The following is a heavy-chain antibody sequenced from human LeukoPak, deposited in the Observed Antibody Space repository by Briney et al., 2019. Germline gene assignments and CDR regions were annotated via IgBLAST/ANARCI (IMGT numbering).Heavy chain of an antibody. D-gene: IGHD3-16*01. J-gene: IGHJ4*02. Sequence: GGSLRISCAATGFTVSNNYMTWVRQAPGKGLEWVSIIYSDGRTYYADSVKGRFNISRDNSKNTLYLQMNSLRAEDTAVYYCARDTGGFAYWGQGTLVTVSS. CDR1: GFTVSNNY. CDR3: ARDTGGFAY. V-gene: IGHV3-53*01. CDR2: IYSDGRT.